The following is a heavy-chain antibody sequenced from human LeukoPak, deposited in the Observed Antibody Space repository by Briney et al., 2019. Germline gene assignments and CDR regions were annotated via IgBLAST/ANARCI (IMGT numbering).Heavy chain of an antibody. Sequence: PSETLSLTCTVSGGSINSGGCWSWIRQHPGKGLEWIGYIYYSGTTYFNPSLKGRVTMSVDTSKNQFSLKLSSVTAADTAVYYCARDSGISGRTDYWGQGTLVTVSS. CDR3: ARDSGISGRTDY. J-gene: IGHJ4*02. CDR2: IYYSGTT. CDR1: GGSINSGGC. V-gene: IGHV4-31*03. D-gene: IGHD3-10*01.